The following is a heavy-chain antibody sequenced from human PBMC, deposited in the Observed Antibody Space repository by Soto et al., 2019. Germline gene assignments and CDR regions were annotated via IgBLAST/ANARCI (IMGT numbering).Heavy chain of an antibody. Sequence: QVQLVESGGGVVQPGRSRRLSCAASGFTFSSYGMHWVRQAPGKGLEWVAVIWYDGSNKYYADSVKGRFTISRDNSKNTLYLQMNSLRAEDTAVYYCARRGSGRLYYGMDVWGQGTTVTVSS. CDR3: ARRGSGRLYYGMDV. CDR2: IWYDGSNK. J-gene: IGHJ6*02. D-gene: IGHD5-12*01. CDR1: GFTFSSYG. V-gene: IGHV3-33*01.